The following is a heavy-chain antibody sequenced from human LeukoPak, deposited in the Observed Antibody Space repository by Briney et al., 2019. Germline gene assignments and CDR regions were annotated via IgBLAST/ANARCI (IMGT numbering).Heavy chain of an antibody. D-gene: IGHD1-26*01. J-gene: IGHJ4*02. Sequence: GASVKVSCKASGGTFSSYAISWVRQAPGQGLEWMGRIIPIFGIANYAQKFQGRVTITADKSTSTAYMELSSLRSEDTAAYYCARAPYSGSYYLFDYWGQGTLVTVSS. CDR3: ARAPYSGSYYLFDY. V-gene: IGHV1-69*04. CDR1: GGTFSSYA. CDR2: IIPIFGIA.